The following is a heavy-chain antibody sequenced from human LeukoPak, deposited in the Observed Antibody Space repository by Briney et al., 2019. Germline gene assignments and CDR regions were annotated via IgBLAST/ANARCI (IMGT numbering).Heavy chain of an antibody. D-gene: IGHD4-17*01. CDR3: ARGRGVDYGDYTGDAFDI. CDR1: GFTFSSYG. Sequence: PGGSLRLSCAASGFTFSSYGMHWVRQAPGKGLEWVAVISYDGSNKYYADSVKGRFTISRDNSKNTLYLQMNSLRAEDTAVYYCARGRGVDYGDYTGDAFDIWGLGTMVTVSS. CDR2: ISYDGSNK. V-gene: IGHV3-30*03. J-gene: IGHJ3*02.